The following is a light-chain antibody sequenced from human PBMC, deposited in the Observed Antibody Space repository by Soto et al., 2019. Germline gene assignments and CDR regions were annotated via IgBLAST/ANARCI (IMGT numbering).Light chain of an antibody. CDR1: QSIRNY. J-gene: IGKJ2*01. CDR2: DAS. V-gene: IGKV1-39*01. Sequence: DIQMTQSPSSLSASVGDRVTITCRASQSIRNYLNWYQQKPGKAPKLLIYDASSLQSGVPSRFSGSGSGTDFTLTFSSLQPEDFAIYYCQQSYSAPYTFGQGTKLEIK. CDR3: QQSYSAPYT.